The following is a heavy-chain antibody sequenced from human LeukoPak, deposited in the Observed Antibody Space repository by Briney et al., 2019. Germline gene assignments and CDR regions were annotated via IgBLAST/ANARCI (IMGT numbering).Heavy chain of an antibody. D-gene: IGHD1-26*01. CDR2: ISYSGTT. J-gene: IGHJ4*02. V-gene: IGHV4-39*01. Sequence: PSETLSLTCTVSGGSISSSYYYWGWIRQPPGKGLEWIGTISYSGTTYYNPSLESRVTISVDTSRNQFSLKLTSVTAAGTAVYYCARHKMGTTRLYYFDYWGQGTLVTVSS. CDR3: ARHKMGTTRLYYFDY. CDR1: GGSISSSYYY.